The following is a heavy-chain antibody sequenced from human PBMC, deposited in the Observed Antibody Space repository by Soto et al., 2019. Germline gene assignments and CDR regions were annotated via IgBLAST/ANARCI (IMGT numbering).Heavy chain of an antibody. CDR2: MNPNSGNT. D-gene: IGHD3-3*01. CDR3: AGWGLEWFYYYMDV. V-gene: IGHV1-8*01. CDR1: GYTFTSYD. J-gene: IGHJ6*03. Sequence: QVQLVQSGAEVKKPGASVKVSCKASGYTFTSYDINWVRQATGQGLEWMGWMNPNSGNTGYAQKFQGRVTMTRNTSISTAYMELSSLRSEDTAVYYWAGWGLEWFYYYMDVWGKGTTVTVSS.